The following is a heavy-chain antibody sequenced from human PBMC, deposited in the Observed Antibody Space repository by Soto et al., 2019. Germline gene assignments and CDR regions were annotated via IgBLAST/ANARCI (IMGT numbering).Heavy chain of an antibody. CDR1: GFTFDDYA. CDR3: AKEEGPMVRGVIPDAFDI. J-gene: IGHJ3*02. Sequence: EVQLVESGGGLVQPGRSLRLSCAASGFTFDDYAMHWVRQAPGKGLEWVSGISWNSGSIGYADSVKGRFTISRDNAKNSLYLQMNSLRAEDTALYYCAKEEGPMVRGVIPDAFDIWGQGTMVTVSS. D-gene: IGHD3-10*01. V-gene: IGHV3-9*01. CDR2: ISWNSGSI.